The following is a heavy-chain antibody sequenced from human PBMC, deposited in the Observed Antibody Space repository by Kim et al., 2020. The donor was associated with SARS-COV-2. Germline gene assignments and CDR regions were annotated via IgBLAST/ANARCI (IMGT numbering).Heavy chain of an antibody. CDR3: ARCGSSWSNWFDP. D-gene: IGHD6-13*01. Sequence: GYAQKFQGRVTMTRNTSISTAYMELSSLRSDDTAVYYCARCGSSWSNWFDPWGQGAQVTVSS. V-gene: IGHV1-8*01. J-gene: IGHJ5*02.